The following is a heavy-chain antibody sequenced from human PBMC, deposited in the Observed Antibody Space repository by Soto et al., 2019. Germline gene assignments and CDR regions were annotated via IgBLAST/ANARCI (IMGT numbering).Heavy chain of an antibody. J-gene: IGHJ6*02. Sequence: SETLSLTCTVSGGSISSGGYYWSWIRQHPEKGLEWIGYIYYSGSTYYNPSLKSRVTISVDTSKNQFSLKLSSVTAADTAVYYCARETGYCSSTSCYNYGMDVWGQGTRSPSP. V-gene: IGHV4-31*03. CDR3: ARETGYCSSTSCYNYGMDV. CDR2: IYYSGST. D-gene: IGHD2-2*02. CDR1: GGSISSGGYY.